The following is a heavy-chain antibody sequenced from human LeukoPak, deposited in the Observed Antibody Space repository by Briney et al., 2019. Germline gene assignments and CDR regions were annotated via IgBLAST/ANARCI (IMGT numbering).Heavy chain of an antibody. D-gene: IGHD2-15*01. V-gene: IGHV3-23*01. Sequence: GGSLRLSCAASGFTFSSYAMSWVPQGPGKGLEWVSGISDSGRSTYYADSVKGRFTISRDNSRNTLYLQMNSLRGEDTAVYYCAKEVDGAFDYWGQGTLVTVSS. J-gene: IGHJ4*02. CDR2: ISDSGRST. CDR1: GFTFSSYA. CDR3: AKEVDGAFDY.